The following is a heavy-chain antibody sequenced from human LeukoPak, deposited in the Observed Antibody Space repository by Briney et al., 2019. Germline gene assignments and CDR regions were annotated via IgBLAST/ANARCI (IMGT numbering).Heavy chain of an antibody. J-gene: IGHJ6*03. CDR2: INPNSGGT. CDR3: ARAPWGLNRSGYYYMDV. Sequence: ASVKVSCKASGYTFTGYYMHWVRQAPGQGLEWMGWINPNSGGTNYAQKFQGRVPMTSDTSISTAYMELSRLRSADTAVYYCARAPWGLNRSGYYYMDVWGKGTTVTVSS. D-gene: IGHD1-26*01. CDR1: GYTFTGYY. V-gene: IGHV1-2*02.